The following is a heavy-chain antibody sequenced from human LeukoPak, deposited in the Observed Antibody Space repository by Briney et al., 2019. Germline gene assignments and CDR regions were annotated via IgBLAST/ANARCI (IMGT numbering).Heavy chain of an antibody. CDR2: IKQDGSEK. CDR3: ARLPLLRYFDWLPMYGMDV. Sequence: GGSLRLSCAASGFTFSRYWMSWVREAPGKGLEWVANIKQDGSEKDYVDSVRGRFTISRDNAKNSLYLQMNSLRAEDTAVYYCARLPLLRYFDWLPMYGMDVWGQGTTVTVSS. J-gene: IGHJ6*02. D-gene: IGHD3-9*01. V-gene: IGHV3-7*01. CDR1: GFTFSRYW.